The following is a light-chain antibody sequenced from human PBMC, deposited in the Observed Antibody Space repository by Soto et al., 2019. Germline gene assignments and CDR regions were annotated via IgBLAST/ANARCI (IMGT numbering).Light chain of an antibody. CDR3: QQRSYWPPL. CDR2: DAS. Sequence: EIVLTQSPATLSLSPGERATLSCRASQRVSSYLAWYQQKPGQAPRLLIYDASNRATGIPARFSGSGSGTDFTLTISSLEPEDFAVYYCQQRSYWPPLFGQGTKLEIK. V-gene: IGKV3-11*01. CDR1: QRVSSY. J-gene: IGKJ2*01.